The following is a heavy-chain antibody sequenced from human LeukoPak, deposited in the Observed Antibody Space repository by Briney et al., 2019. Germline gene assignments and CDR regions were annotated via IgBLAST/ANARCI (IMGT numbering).Heavy chain of an antibody. CDR2: IYYSGST. V-gene: IGHV4-59*08. CDR1: GGSISSYY. Sequence: SETLPLTCTVSGGSISSYYWSWIRQPPGKGLEWIGYIYYSGSTNYNPSLKSRVTISVDTSKNQFSLKLSSVTAADTAVYYCAATGRGDYWGQGTLVTVSS. CDR3: AATGRGDY. J-gene: IGHJ4*02. D-gene: IGHD3-10*01.